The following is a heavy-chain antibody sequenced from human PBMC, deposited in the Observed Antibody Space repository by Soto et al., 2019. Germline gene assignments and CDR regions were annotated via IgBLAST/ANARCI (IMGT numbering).Heavy chain of an antibody. CDR3: ASYSGGSSYDGVYNKHMDG. Sequence: SETLSLTCTVSGGSISSSSYYWGWIRQPPGKGLEWIGSIYYSGSTYYNPSLKSRVTISVDTSKNQFSLKLSSVTAADTAVYYCASYSGGSSYDGVYNKHMDGWGQGTTVTVSS. D-gene: IGHD1-26*01. CDR1: GGSISSSSYY. CDR2: IYYSGST. V-gene: IGHV4-39*01. J-gene: IGHJ6*02.